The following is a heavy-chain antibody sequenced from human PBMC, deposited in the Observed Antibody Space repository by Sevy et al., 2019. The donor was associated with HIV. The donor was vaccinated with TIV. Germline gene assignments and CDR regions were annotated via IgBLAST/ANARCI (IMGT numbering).Heavy chain of an antibody. CDR3: ARKSPLSMVRGVNTRSYYYYYMDV. J-gene: IGHJ6*03. D-gene: IGHD3-10*01. Sequence: SETLSLTCTVSGGSISSGGYYWSWIRQHPGKGLEWIGYIYYSGSTYYNPSLKSRVTISVDTSKNQFSLKLSSVTAADTAVYYCARKSPLSMVRGVNTRSYYYYYMDVWGKGTTVTVSS. CDR1: GGSISSGGYY. V-gene: IGHV4-31*03. CDR2: IYYSGST.